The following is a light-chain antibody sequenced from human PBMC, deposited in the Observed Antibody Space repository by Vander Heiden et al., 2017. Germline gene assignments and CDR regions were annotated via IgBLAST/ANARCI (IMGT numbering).Light chain of an antibody. J-gene: IGLJ2*01. CDR3: YSAADNNLI. CDR2: KDS. CDR1: GMAKKY. V-gene: IGLV3-27*01. Sequence: SNQLTPPSSVSVSPGQTARITCSGDGMAKKYARWFQQKPGQAPVLLIDKDSDRPSGIPERFSGSSSGTTVTLTISGAQVEDEADYYCYSAADNNLIFGGGTKLTVL.